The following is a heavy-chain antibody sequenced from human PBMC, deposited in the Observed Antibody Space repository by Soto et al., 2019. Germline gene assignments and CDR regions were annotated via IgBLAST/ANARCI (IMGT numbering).Heavy chain of an antibody. CDR3: AKAHSSSWYAINWFAP. V-gene: IGHV3-23*01. D-gene: IGHD6-13*01. CDR2: ISGSGGST. Sequence: EVQLLESGGGLVQPGGSLRLSCAASGFTFSSYAMSWVRQAPGKGLEWVSAISGSGGSTYYADSVKGRFTISRDNSKNTLYLQMNSLRAEDTAVYYCAKAHSSSWYAINWFAPWGQGTLVTVSS. J-gene: IGHJ5*02. CDR1: GFTFSSYA.